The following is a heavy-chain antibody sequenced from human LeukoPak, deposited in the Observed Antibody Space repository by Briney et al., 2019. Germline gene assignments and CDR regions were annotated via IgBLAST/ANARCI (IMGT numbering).Heavy chain of an antibody. J-gene: IGHJ4*02. D-gene: IGHD3-16*01. V-gene: IGHV3-7*04. CDR2: IKQDGSEK. Sequence: PGGSLRLSCAASGLTFSSYWMSWVRQAPGKGLEWVANIKQDGSEKYYVDSVKGRFTISRDNAKNSLYLQMNSLRAEDTAVYYCARAWRGIRDYWGQGTLVTVSS. CDR3: ARAWRGIRDY. CDR1: GLTFSSYW.